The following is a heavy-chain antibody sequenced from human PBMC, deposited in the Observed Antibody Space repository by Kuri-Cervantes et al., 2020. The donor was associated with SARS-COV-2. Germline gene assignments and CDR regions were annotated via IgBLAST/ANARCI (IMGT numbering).Heavy chain of an antibody. CDR3: ARALRIAIFGVVSTDAFDI. Sequence: ASVKVSCKASGYTFTSYGISWVRQAPGQGLEWMGWISAYNGNTNYAQKLQGRVTMTTDTSTSTAYMELSSLRSEDTAVYYSARALRIAIFGVVSTDAFDIWGQGTMVTVSS. J-gene: IGHJ3*02. D-gene: IGHD3-3*01. CDR1: GYTFTSYG. CDR2: ISAYNGNT. V-gene: IGHV1-18*04.